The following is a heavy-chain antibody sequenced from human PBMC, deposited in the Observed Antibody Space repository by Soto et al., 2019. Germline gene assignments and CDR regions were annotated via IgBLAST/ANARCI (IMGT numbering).Heavy chain of an antibody. V-gene: IGHV3-23*01. D-gene: IGHD2-21*01. Sequence: GGSLRLSCAASGFAFINCAMSWVRQAPGKGPEWVSSIKVRSGTTFSADSVKGRFTTWRDDSRNILYLEMHRLTADDTAVYYCAKDAVYNDGLWLMDHWGQGTQVTVSS. CDR3: AKDAVYNDGLWLMDH. J-gene: IGHJ4*02. CDR2: IKVRSGTT. CDR1: GFAFINCA.